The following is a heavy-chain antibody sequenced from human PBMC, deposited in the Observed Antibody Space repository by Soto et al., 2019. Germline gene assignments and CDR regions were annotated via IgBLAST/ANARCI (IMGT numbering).Heavy chain of an antibody. CDR3: AKGIVGASFDS. CDR2: ISGSGRTT. D-gene: IGHD1-26*01. Sequence: GGSLRLSCAASGFTLTDYALAWVRQAPGEGLEWVSSISGSGRTTYYADSVKGRFTISRDNSKKMVFLQMNSLRAEDTGVYYCAKGIVGASFDSWGQGTLDTVYS. V-gene: IGHV3-23*01. J-gene: IGHJ4*02. CDR1: GFTLTDYA.